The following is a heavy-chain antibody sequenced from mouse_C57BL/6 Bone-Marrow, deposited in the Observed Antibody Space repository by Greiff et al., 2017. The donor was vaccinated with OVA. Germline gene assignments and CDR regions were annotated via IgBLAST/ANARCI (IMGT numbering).Heavy chain of an antibody. CDR2: IYPYNGVS. J-gene: IGHJ2*01. V-gene: IGHV1-31*01. D-gene: IGHD3-3*01. CDR3: ARGTGFDY. CDR1: GYSFTGYY. Sequence: VQLQQSGPELVKPGASVKLSCKASGYSFTGYYMHWVKQSPGNILDWIGYIYPYNGVSSYNQKFKGKATLTVDNSSSTPYMELSSLTSEDSADYYGARGTGFDYWGQGTTLTVSS.